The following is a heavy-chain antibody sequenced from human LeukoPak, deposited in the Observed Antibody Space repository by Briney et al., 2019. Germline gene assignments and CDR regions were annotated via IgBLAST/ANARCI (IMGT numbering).Heavy chain of an antibody. CDR3: ARDSYYYGSGSYRPGDY. CDR2: ISSTSSTI. CDR1: GFTFSSYS. J-gene: IGHJ4*02. Sequence: PGGSLRLSCAASGFTFSSYSMNWVRQTPGKGLEWVSYISSTSSTIYYADSVKGRFTISRDNAKNSLYLQMNSLRDEDTAVYYCARDSYYYGSGSYRPGDYWGQGTLVTVSS. V-gene: IGHV3-48*02. D-gene: IGHD3-10*01.